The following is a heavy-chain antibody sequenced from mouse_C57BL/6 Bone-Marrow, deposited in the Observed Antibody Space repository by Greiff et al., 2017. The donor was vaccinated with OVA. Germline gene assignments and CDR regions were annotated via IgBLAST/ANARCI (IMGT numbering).Heavy chain of an antibody. J-gene: IGHJ2*01. CDR3: ARGGTVRDY. CDR1: GYSITSGYY. CDR2: ISYDGSN. D-gene: IGHD1-1*01. Sequence: EVKLLESGPGLVKPSQSLSLTCSVTGYSITSGYYWNWIRQFPGNKLEWMGYISYDGSNNYNPSLKNRISITRDTSKNQFFLKLNSVTTEDTATYYCARGGTVRDYWGQGTTLTVSS. V-gene: IGHV3-6*01.